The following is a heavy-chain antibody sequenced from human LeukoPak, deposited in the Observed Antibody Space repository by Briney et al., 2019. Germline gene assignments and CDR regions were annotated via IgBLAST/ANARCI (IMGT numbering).Heavy chain of an antibody. CDR2: ISSSGVTI. V-gene: IGHV3-11*01. J-gene: IGHJ4*02. CDR3: ARDLVKDYYGSGSYDY. Sequence: GGSLRLSCAASGFTFGDYFLSWIRQAPGKGLEWISHISSSGVTIYYADSVKGRFTISRDNAKNSLYLQMNSLRAEDTAVYYCARDLVKDYYGSGSYDYWGQGTLVTVSS. CDR1: GFTFGDYF. D-gene: IGHD3-10*01.